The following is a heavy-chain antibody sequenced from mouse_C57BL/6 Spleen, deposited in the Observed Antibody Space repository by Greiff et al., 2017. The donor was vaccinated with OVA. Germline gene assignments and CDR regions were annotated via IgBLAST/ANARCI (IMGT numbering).Heavy chain of an antibody. CDR2: INPSSGYT. J-gene: IGHJ1*03. CDR1: GYTFTSYW. V-gene: IGHV1-7*01. CDR3: ARDYDYWYFDV. D-gene: IGHD2-4*01. Sequence: VQRVESGAELAKPGASVKLSCKASGYTFTSYWMHWVKQRPGQGLEWFGYINPSSGYTKYNQKFKDKATLTADKSSSTAYMQLSSLTYEDSAVYYCARDYDYWYFDVWGTGTTVTVSS.